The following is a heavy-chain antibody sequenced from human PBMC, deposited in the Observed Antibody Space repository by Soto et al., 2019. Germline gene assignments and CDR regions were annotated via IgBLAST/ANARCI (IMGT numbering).Heavy chain of an antibody. V-gene: IGHV4-39*01. Sequence: QLQLQESGPGLVKPSETLSLTCTVSGGSISSSSYYWGWIRQPPGKGLEWIGSIYYTGSTYYNPSLKSRVTISVDTSKNQFSLKLSSVTAADTAVYYCPYDSSGYYYEGAFDIWGQGTMVTVSS. D-gene: IGHD3-22*01. CDR3: PYDSSGYYYEGAFDI. CDR2: IYYTGST. J-gene: IGHJ3*02. CDR1: GGSISSSSYY.